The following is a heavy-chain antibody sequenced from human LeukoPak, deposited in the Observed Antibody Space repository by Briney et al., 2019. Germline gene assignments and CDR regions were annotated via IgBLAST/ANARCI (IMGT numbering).Heavy chain of an antibody. CDR3: GRLPTLQNQAKHTSWDAFDI. CDR2: ISISGDIR. J-gene: IGHJ3*02. V-gene: IGHV3-48*01. D-gene: IGHD1-14*01. Sequence: PGGSLRLSCMGSGFNFNGYNMNWVRQAAGKGLEWIAYISISGDIRYYTDSVRGRFTISRDNAKNSLYLQMSSLRVDDTAVYYCGRLPTLQNQAKHTSWDAFDIWGRGTMITVSA. CDR1: GFNFNGYN.